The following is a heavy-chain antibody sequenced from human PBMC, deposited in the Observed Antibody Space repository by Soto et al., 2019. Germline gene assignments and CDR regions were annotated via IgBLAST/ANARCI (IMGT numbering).Heavy chain of an antibody. J-gene: IGHJ4*02. CDR1: GGSISSYY. V-gene: IGHV4-59*01. CDR3: ARYAGVGATPYYFDY. CDR2: IYYSGST. Sequence: SETLSLTCTVSGGSISSYYWSWIRQPPGKGLEWIGYIYYSGSTNYNPSLKSRVTISVDTSKNQFSLKLSSVTAADTAVYYCARYAGVGATPYYFDYWGQGTLVTVSS. D-gene: IGHD1-26*01.